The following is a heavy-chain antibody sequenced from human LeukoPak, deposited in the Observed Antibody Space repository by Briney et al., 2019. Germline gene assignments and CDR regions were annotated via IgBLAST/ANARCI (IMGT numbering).Heavy chain of an antibody. CDR2: IYTSGST. Sequence: SETLSLTCTVSGGSISSYYWSWIRQPAGKGLEWIGRIYTSGSTNYNPSLKSRVTMSVDTSKNQFSLKLSSVTAADTAVYYCARVSYGGGYSSPYSYYYYYMDVWGKGTTVTVSS. CDR3: ARVSYGGGYSSPYSYYYYYMDV. D-gene: IGHD6-13*01. V-gene: IGHV4-4*07. J-gene: IGHJ6*03. CDR1: GGSISSYY.